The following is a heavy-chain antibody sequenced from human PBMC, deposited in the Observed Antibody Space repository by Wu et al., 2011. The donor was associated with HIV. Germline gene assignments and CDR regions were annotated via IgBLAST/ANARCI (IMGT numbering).Heavy chain of an antibody. CDR2: IDPNGGAT. CDR1: GYFFNAFY. Sequence: QLVQSGAEVKKPGASVKVSCEASGYFFNAFYIHWVRQAPGQGFEWMGWIDPNGGATKNTQKFQGRITMTRDMSLKTVYMELSSLRSDDTAIYYCVRGRRELLGFNYYFYLDVWGNGTTVTVSS. CDR3: VRGRRELLGFNYYFYLDV. D-gene: IGHD3-16*01. V-gene: IGHV1-2*02. J-gene: IGHJ6*03.